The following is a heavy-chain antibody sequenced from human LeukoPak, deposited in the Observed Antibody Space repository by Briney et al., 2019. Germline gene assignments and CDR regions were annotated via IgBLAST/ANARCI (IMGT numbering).Heavy chain of an antibody. D-gene: IGHD6-13*01. CDR1: GFTFSSYA. J-gene: IGHJ4*02. CDR3: AKGYSSSWYDTPDY. V-gene: IGHV3-30-3*01. Sequence: PGRSLRLSCAASGFTFSSYAMHWVRQAPGKGLEWVAVISYDGSNKYYADSVKGRFTISRDNSKNTLYLQMNSLRAEDTAVYYCAKGYSSSWYDTPDYWGQGTLVTVSS. CDR2: ISYDGSNK.